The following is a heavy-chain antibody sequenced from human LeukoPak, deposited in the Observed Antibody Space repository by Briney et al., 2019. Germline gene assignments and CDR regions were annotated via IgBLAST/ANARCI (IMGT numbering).Heavy chain of an antibody. D-gene: IGHD5-24*01. Sequence: PSEILSLTCAVSGYSISSGYYWGWIRQPPGKGLEWIGSIYHSGSTYYNPSLKSRVTISVDTSKNQFSLKLSSVTAADTAVYYCARRKRWLQFSFDPWGQGTLVTVSS. CDR1: GYSISSGYY. CDR2: IYHSGST. CDR3: ARRKRWLQFSFDP. J-gene: IGHJ5*02. V-gene: IGHV4-38-2*01.